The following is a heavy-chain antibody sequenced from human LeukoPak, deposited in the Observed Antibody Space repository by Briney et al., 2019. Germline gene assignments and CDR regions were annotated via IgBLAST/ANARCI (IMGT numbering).Heavy chain of an antibody. V-gene: IGHV1-69*05. D-gene: IGHD2-2*01. CDR3: ATDLSKAIVVVPAAMRELNWFDP. Sequence: GSSVKVSCKASGGTLGSYAISWVRQAPGQGLEWMGGIIPIFGTANYAQKFQGRVTITTDESTSTAYMELSSLRSEDTAVYYCATDLSKAIVVVPAAMRELNWFDPWGQGTLVTVSS. J-gene: IGHJ5*02. CDR1: GGTLGSYA. CDR2: IIPIFGTA.